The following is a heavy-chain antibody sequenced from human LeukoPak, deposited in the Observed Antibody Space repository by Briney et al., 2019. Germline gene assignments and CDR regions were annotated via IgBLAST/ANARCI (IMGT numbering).Heavy chain of an antibody. J-gene: IGHJ5*02. CDR2: IYHSGST. CDR3: ARRETYYDFWSGSNPAWFDP. V-gene: IGHV4-38-2*01. Sequence: SETLSLTCAVSGYSISSGYYWGWIRQPPGKGLEWIGSIYHSGSTYYNPSLKSRVTISVDTSKNQFSLKLSSVIAADTAVYYCARRETYYDFWSGSNPAWFDPWGQGTLVTVSS. CDR1: GYSISSGYY. D-gene: IGHD3-3*01.